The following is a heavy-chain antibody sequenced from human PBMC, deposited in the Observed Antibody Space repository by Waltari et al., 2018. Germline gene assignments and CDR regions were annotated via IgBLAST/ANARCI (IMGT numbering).Heavy chain of an antibody. CDR2: VDPRRRDT. Sequence: QVQLVQSGAEVKKPGASVKVSCKASGYTFTDYFIHWMRQVPGQGLEWRGWVDPRRRDTSYAQHLQGRVTMTRDTSIGTIYMELSSLRSDDTAVYYCARGPNTGAFDYWGQGTLVTVSS. J-gene: IGHJ4*02. CDR1: GYTFTDYF. CDR3: ARGPNTGAFDY. D-gene: IGHD2-8*02. V-gene: IGHV1-2*02.